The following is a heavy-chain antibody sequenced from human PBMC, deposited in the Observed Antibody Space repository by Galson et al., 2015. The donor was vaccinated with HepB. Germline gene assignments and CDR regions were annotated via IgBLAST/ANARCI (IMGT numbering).Heavy chain of an antibody. V-gene: IGHV1-46*01. J-gene: IGHJ4*02. CDR3: ARAGEAYPLYGGSYQLFDY. D-gene: IGHD1-26*01. CDR2: INPTDGTT. CDR1: GYAFTSYY. Sequence: SVKVSCKASGYAFTSYYMHWVRQAPGQGLEWMGIINPTDGTTRYAQKFQGRITMTSDTSTSTVSMELSSLMSEDTAVYYCARAGEAYPLYGGSYQLFDYWGQGTLVTVSS.